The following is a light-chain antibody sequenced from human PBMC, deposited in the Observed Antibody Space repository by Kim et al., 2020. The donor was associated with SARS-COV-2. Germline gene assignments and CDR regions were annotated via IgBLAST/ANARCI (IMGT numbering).Light chain of an antibody. J-gene: IGLJ3*02. CDR1: RSTIGTNA. CDR3: ASWDTRLKGCL. CDR2: DDN. Sequence: GQCVIVACSGSRSTIGTNAVNWYQPVPGTAPKLLLYDDNRRPSGVPDRVSGSRSGTSASLAIGGLQSEDEADYYCASWDTRLKGCLFGCGTQMTVL. V-gene: IGLV1-44*01.